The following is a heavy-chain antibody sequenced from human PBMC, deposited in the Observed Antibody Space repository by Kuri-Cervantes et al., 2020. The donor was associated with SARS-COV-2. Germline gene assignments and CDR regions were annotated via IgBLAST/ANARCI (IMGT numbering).Heavy chain of an antibody. CDR1: GGSFSGYY. V-gene: IGHV3-48*03. J-gene: IGHJ5*02. Sequence: GGSLRLSCAVYGGSFSGYYWNWVRQAPGKGLEWVSYISSSGSTIYYADSVKGRFTISRDNAKNSLYLQMNSLRAEDTAVYYCAPPVGGNSVPSTWGQGTLVTVSS. D-gene: IGHD4-23*01. CDR3: APPVGGNSVPST. CDR2: ISSSGSTI.